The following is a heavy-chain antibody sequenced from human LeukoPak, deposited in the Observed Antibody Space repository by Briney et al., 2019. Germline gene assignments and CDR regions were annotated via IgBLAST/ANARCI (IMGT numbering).Heavy chain of an antibody. Sequence: GGSLRLSCAASGFTFSRYALTWVRQAPGKGLEWVSTISDSGGSAYYADSVKGRFTISRDNSENTLYLQMNSLGAEDTAVYYCARDRVIYYYYAMDVWGQGTTVTVSS. CDR3: ARDRVIYYYYAMDV. CDR1: GFTFSRYA. CDR2: ISDSGGSA. D-gene: IGHD3-10*01. J-gene: IGHJ6*02. V-gene: IGHV3-23*01.